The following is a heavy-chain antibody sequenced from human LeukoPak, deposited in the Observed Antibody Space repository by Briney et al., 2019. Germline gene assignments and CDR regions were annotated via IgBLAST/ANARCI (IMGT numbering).Heavy chain of an antibody. Sequence: SETLSLTRTVSGGSISSYYWSWIRQPAGKGLEWIGRIYTSGSTNYNPSLKSRVTMSVDTSKNQFSLKLSSVTAADTAVYFCARDVGYCSGGSCGFDYWGQGTLVTVSS. CDR3: ARDVGYCSGGSCGFDY. D-gene: IGHD2-15*01. J-gene: IGHJ4*02. V-gene: IGHV4-4*07. CDR2: IYTSGST. CDR1: GGSISSYY.